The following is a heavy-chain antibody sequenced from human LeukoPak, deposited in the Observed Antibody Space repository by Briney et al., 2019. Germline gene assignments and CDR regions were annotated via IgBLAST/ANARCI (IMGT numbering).Heavy chain of an antibody. Sequence: SVKVSCKASGGIFSSYAISWVRQAPGQGLEWMGGIIPIFGTANYAQKFQGRVTITADESTSTAYMELSSLRSEDTAVYYCARAVGQQLVQIWFDPWGQGTLVTVSS. D-gene: IGHD6-13*01. J-gene: IGHJ5*02. CDR1: GGIFSSYA. V-gene: IGHV1-69*13. CDR3: ARAVGQQLVQIWFDP. CDR2: IIPIFGTA.